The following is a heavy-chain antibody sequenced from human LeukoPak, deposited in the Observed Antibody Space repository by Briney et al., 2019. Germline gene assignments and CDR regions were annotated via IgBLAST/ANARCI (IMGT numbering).Heavy chain of an antibody. D-gene: IGHD2-2*01. V-gene: IGHV1-46*01. CDR3: AGAPGYCISTSCSGGGYRYEYMDV. J-gene: IGHJ6*04. Sequence: ASVKVSCKASGYIFSNYYMHLVRQAPGQGLEWMGIINPSDGNTIYAQKFNNRVTLTRDTSTSTVYMELSSLSSEDTAVYFCAGAPGYCISTSCSGGGYRYEYMDVWGKGSTVTVSS. CDR1: GYIFSNYY. CDR2: INPSDGNT.